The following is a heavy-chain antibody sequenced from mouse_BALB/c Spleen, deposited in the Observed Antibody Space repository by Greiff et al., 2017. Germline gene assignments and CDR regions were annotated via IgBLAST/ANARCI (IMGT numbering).Heavy chain of an antibody. V-gene: IGHV1-80*01. CDR3: ARFLLGYFDV. D-gene: IGHD1-1*01. CDR2: IYPGDGDT. CDR1: GYTFTSYW. Sequence: VQLQQPGAELVRPGASVKLSCKASGYTFTSYWINWVKQRPGQGLEWIGQIYPGDGDTNYNGKFKGKATLTADKSSSTAYMQLSSLTSEDSAVYFCARFLLGYFDVWGAGTTVTVSS. J-gene: IGHJ1*01.